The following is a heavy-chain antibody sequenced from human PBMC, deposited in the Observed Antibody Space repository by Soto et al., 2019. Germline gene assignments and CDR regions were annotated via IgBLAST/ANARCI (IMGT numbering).Heavy chain of an antibody. J-gene: IGHJ3*02. D-gene: IGHD3-3*01. CDR1: GYTFNSYD. Sequence: ASVKVSCKASGYTFNSYDINWVRQATGQGLEWMGWMNPNSGNTGYAQKFQGRVTMTRNTSISTAYMELSSLRSEDTAVYYCARDYDFWSGYADAFDIWGQGTMVTVSS. CDR3: ARDYDFWSGYADAFDI. CDR2: MNPNSGNT. V-gene: IGHV1-8*01.